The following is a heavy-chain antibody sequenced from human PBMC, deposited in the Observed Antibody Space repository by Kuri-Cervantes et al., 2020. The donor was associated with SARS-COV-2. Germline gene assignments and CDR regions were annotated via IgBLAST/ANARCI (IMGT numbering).Heavy chain of an antibody. J-gene: IGHJ6*02. D-gene: IGHD2-15*01. CDR2: ISYDGGNK. CDR1: GFTFSTYA. CDR3: ARELLPSYCMDV. Sequence: GESLKISCAASGFTFSTYAMHWVRQAPGKGLEWVAVISYDGGNKFSADSVKGRFTISRDNSKNTLYLQMNSLRAEDTAVYYCARELLPSYCMDVWGQGTTVTVSS. V-gene: IGHV3-30-3*01.